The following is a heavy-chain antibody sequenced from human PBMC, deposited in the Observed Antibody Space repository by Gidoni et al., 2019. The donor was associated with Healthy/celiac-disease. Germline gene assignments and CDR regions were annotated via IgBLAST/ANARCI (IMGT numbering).Heavy chain of an antibody. CDR3: TTDLESAWWLRPGE. CDR2: IKSKTDGGTT. CDR1: GFTFSNAW. V-gene: IGHV3-15*01. Sequence: EVQLVESGGGLVKPGGSLRLSCAASGFTFSNAWKSWVRQAPGKGLEWVGRIKSKTDGGTTDYAAPVKGRFTISRDDSKNTLYLQMNSLKTEDTAVYYCTTDLESAWWLRPGEWGQGTLVTVSS. D-gene: IGHD5-12*01. J-gene: IGHJ4*02.